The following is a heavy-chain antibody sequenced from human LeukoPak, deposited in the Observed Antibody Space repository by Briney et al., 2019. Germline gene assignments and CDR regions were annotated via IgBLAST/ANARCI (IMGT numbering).Heavy chain of an antibody. CDR1: GGSISYYY. CDR2: IYYSGST. V-gene: IGHV4-59*01. CDR3: ARGRFLDAFDI. J-gene: IGHJ3*02. D-gene: IGHD3-3*01. Sequence: SETLSLTCTVSGGSISYYYWSWIRQPPGKGLEWIGYIYYSGSTKYKPSLKSRVTISVDTSKNQFSLKLSSVTAADTAVYYCARGRFLDAFDIWGQGTMVTVSS.